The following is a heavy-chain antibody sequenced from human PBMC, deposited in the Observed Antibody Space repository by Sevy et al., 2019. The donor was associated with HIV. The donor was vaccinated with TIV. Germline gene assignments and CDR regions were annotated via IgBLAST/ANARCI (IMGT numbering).Heavy chain of an antibody. V-gene: IGHV3-9*01. D-gene: IGHD4-17*01. CDR2: ISWNSGSI. CDR3: ARDLPPSATTVAHFDY. J-gene: IGHJ4*02. Sequence: GGSLRLSCAASGFTFDDYAMHWVRQAPGKGLEWVSGISWNSGSIGYADSVKGRFTISRDNAKYSLSLQMNSLRAEDTAIYYCARDLPPSATTVAHFDYWGQGTLVTVSS. CDR1: GFTFDDYA.